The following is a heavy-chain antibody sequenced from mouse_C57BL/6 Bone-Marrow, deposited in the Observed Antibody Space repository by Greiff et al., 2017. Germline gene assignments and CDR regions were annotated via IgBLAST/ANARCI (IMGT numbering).Heavy chain of an antibody. CDR2: IDPSDSYT. CDR1: GYTFTSYW. V-gene: IGHV1-69*01. Sequence: QVPLQQPGAELVMPGASVKLSCKASGYTFTSYWMHWVKQRPGQGLEWIGEIDPSDSYTNYNQKFKGKSTLTVDKSSSTAYMQLSSLTSEDSAVYYCARWDYAMDYWGQGTSVTVSS. J-gene: IGHJ4*01. CDR3: ARWDYAMDY.